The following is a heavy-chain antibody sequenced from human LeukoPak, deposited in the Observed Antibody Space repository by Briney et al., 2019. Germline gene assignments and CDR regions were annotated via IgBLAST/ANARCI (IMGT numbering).Heavy chain of an antibody. CDR2: IKQDGTEK. V-gene: IGHV3-7*04. J-gene: IGHJ6*02. CDR1: GFTFSSYC. CDR3: ARDTPSRYYYFGLDL. Sequence: GGSLRLSCAASGFTFSSYCMSWVRQSPGKGLEWVANIKQDGTEKYYVDSVKARFTISRDNAKNSLYLQMNSLRAEDTAVYYFARDTPSRYYYFGLDLWGQGTTVTVSS.